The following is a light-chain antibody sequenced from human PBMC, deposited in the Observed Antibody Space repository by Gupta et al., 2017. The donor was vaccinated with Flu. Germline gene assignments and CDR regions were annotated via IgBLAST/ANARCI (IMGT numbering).Light chain of an antibody. J-gene: IGLJ1*01. CDR3: EAWDDSRSGYYV. V-gene: IGLV1-47*01. CDR1: SSNIGSNY. CDR2: RNN. Sequence: QSVLTQPPSASGTPGQRVTISCSGSSSNIGSNYVYWYQQLPGTAPKLLIYRNNQRPSGAPDRFSGSKSGTSAALAISGLRSEEEADYYCEAWDDSRSGYYVFGTGTKVTVL.